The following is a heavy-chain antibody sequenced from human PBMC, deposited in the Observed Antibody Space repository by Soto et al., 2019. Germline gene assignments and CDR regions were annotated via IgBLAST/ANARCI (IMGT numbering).Heavy chain of an antibody. CDR2: ISYDGSNK. Sequence: GGSLRLSCAASGFTFSSYGMHWVRQAPGKGLEWVAVISYDGSNKYYADSVKGRFTISRDNSKNTLYLQMNSLRAEDTAVYYWAKKGTYCSSTSCYRYYYYGMDVWGQGTRVTVSS. V-gene: IGHV3-30*18. CDR1: GFTFSSYG. CDR3: AKKGTYCSSTSCYRYYYYGMDV. D-gene: IGHD2-2*01. J-gene: IGHJ6*02.